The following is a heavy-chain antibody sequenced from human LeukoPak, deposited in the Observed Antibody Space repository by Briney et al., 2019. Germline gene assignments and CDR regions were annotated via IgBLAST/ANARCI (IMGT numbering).Heavy chain of an antibody. Sequence: SQTLSLTCAISGDSVSSNNAAWNWIRQSPSRGLEWLGRTYYRSKWYNDYDVSMKGRITINPDTSKNQFSLQLNSVTPEDTAVYYCARDVGRSGWFTLDDWGQRTLVTVSS. CDR2: TYYRSKWYN. CDR1: GDSVSSNNAA. J-gene: IGHJ4*02. CDR3: ARDVGRSGWFTLDD. V-gene: IGHV6-1*01. D-gene: IGHD6-19*01.